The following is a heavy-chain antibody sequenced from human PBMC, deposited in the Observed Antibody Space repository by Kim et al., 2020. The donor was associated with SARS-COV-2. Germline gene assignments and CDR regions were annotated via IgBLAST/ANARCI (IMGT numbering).Heavy chain of an antibody. V-gene: IGHV1-24*01. CDR3: ATGPGYCSGGSCCGLRCFDP. CDR1: GYTLTELS. CDR2: FDPEDGET. J-gene: IGHJ5*02. D-gene: IGHD2-15*01. Sequence: ASVKVSCKVSGYTLTELSMHWVRQAPGKGLEWMGGFDPEDGETIYAQKFQGRVTLTEDTSTDTAYMELSSLRSEDTAVYYCATGPGYCSGGSCCGLRCFDPWGQGTLVTVSS.